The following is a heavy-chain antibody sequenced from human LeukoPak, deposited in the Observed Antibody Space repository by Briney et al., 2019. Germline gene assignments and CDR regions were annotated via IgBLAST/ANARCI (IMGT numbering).Heavy chain of an antibody. CDR1: GGSISSYY. J-gene: IGHJ6*02. CDR2: IYYSGST. V-gene: IGHV4-59*08. D-gene: IGHD3-9*01. CDR3: ARLPYHDILTGYYYYYGMDV. Sequence: SETLSLTCTVSGGSISSYYWSWIRQPPGKGLEWIGYIYYSGSTNYNPSLKSRVTISVDTSKNQFSLKLSSVTAADTAVYYCARLPYHDILTGYYYYYGMDVWGQGTTVTVSS.